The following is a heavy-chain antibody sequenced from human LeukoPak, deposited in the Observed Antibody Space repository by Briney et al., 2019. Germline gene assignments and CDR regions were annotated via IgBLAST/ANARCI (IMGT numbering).Heavy chain of an antibody. CDR2: INPNSGGT. Sequence: EASVKVSCKASGYTFTGYYMHWVRQAPGQGLEWMGWINPNSGGTNYAQKFQGRVTMTRDTSISTAYMELSRLRSDDTAVYYCARDPSGRIVGSQIGGNWFDPWGQGTLVTVSS. V-gene: IGHV1-2*02. D-gene: IGHD1-26*01. J-gene: IGHJ5*02. CDR1: GYTFTGYY. CDR3: ARDPSGRIVGSQIGGNWFDP.